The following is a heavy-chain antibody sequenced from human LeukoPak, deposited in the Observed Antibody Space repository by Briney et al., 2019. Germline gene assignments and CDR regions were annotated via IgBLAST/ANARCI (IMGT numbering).Heavy chain of an antibody. CDR1: GYTFTGYY. CDR3: AIFVLRGY. J-gene: IGHJ4*02. CDR2: IKPNSGGT. V-gene: IGHV1-2*02. Sequence: GASVKVSCKASGYTFTGYYMHWVRPAPGQGLEWMGWIKPNSGGTNYAQKFQGRVTMTRDTSISTAYMELSSLRYDDTAVYYCAIFVLRGYWGQGTLVTVSS. D-gene: IGHD5-12*01.